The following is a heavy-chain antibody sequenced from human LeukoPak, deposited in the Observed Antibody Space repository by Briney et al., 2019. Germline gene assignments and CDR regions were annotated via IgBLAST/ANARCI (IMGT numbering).Heavy chain of an antibody. V-gene: IGHV3-23*01. CDR1: GFTFSSYA. Sequence: GGSLRLSCAASGFTFSSYAMSWVRQAPGKGLEWVSVISGSGGSTYYTDSVKGRFTISRGNSKNTLYLHTSSLRAEDTAVYYCATGGGRYNSGYAWGQGTLVTVSS. CDR3: ATGGGRYNSGYA. D-gene: IGHD5-18*01. CDR2: ISGSGGST. J-gene: IGHJ5*02.